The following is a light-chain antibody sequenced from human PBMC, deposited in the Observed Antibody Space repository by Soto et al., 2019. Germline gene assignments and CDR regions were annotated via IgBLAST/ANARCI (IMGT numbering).Light chain of an antibody. V-gene: IGKV3-11*01. CDR2: DAS. CDR3: QQSSNWPLT. J-gene: IGKJ4*01. CDR1: QSVSSC. Sequence: EIVLTQSPATLSLSPGERATLSCRASQSVSSCLAWYQQKPGQAPRLLIYDASNRATGIPARFSGSGSGTDFTLTISSLEPEDFAVYYWQQSSNWPLTFGGGTKVEIK.